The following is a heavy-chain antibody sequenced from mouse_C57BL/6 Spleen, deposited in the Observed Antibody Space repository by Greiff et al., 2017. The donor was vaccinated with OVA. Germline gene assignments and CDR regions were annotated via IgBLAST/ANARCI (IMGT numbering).Heavy chain of an antibody. CDR3: TRYGYAVWFAY. CDR2: IDPETGGT. J-gene: IGHJ3*01. V-gene: IGHV1-15*01. Sequence: VKLMESGAELVRPGASVTLSCKASGYTFTDYEMHWVKQTPVHGLEWIGAIDPETGGTAYNQKFKGKAILTADKSSSTAYMELRSLTSEDSAVYYCTRYGYAVWFAYWGQGTLVTVSA. CDR1: GYTFTDYE. D-gene: IGHD2-2*01.